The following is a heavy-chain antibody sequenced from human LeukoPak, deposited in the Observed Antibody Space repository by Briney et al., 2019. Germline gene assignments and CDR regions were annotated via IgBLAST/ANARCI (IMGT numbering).Heavy chain of an antibody. Sequence: ASVTVSFTASVYTFTNYDINWVRQAPGQGLEWMGWMNPNSGNTGSAQKFQGRVMMTRDISISTAYMELSSLRSEDTAVYYCARGPTYDLWSGDSYSYYYMDVWGKGTTVAVSS. CDR2: MNPNSGNT. D-gene: IGHD3-3*01. CDR3: ARGPTYDLWSGDSYSYYYMDV. J-gene: IGHJ6*03. V-gene: IGHV1-8*01. CDR1: VYTFTNYD.